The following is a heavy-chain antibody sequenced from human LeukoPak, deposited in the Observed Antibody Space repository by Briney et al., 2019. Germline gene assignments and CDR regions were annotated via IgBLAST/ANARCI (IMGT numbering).Heavy chain of an antibody. CDR2: INLYSGGA. CDR1: GYTFTDYY. CDR3: ARDILGRSNGGSNYFGMEV. V-gene: IGHV1-2*04. Sequence: ASVKVSCKASGYTFTDYYMHWVRQAPGQGLEWMGCINLYSGGAHYAQKFQDWLSMTRDTCINTAYMELSSLRSDDTAVYYCARDILGRSNGGSNYFGMEVWGQGTTVTVSS. D-gene: IGHD2-15*01. J-gene: IGHJ6*02.